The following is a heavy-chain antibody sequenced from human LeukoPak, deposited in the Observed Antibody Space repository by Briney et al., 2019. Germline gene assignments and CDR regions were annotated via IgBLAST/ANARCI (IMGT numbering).Heavy chain of an antibody. CDR2: ISLRGLT. CDR1: GGSIRSTNW. D-gene: IGHD1-26*01. J-gene: IGHJ4*02. Sequence: PSETLSLTCGVSGGSIRSTNWWSWVRQPPGQGLEWIGEISLRGLTNYNPSLRSRLTMSLDESKNQVSLNLTSVTAADTAVYYCSRESGPFSPFGFWGQGTLVSVHS. CDR3: SRESGPFSPFGF. V-gene: IGHV4-4*02.